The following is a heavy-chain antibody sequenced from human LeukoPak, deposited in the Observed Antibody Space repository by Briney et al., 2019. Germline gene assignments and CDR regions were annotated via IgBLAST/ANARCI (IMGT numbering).Heavy chain of an antibody. Sequence: SETLSLTCTVSGGSISGSSWFWGWSRQPPGKGLEWIGSVSSGGTTYYNPSLKSRVTISVGTSKTQFSLKLSTVTAADTAIYYCSTYYFDSSGYLTGFGYWGQGTLVTVSS. CDR1: GGSISGSSWF. J-gene: IGHJ4*02. V-gene: IGHV4-39*01. CDR3: STYYFDSSGYLTGFGY. D-gene: IGHD3-22*01. CDR2: VSSGGTT.